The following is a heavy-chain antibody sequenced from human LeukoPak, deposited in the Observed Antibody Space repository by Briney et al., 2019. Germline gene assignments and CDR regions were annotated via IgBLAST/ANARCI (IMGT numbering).Heavy chain of an antibody. J-gene: IGHJ3*02. V-gene: IGHV4-34*01. CDR2: INHSGST. Sequence: SETLSLTCAGYGGAFSGYYWSWIRQPPGKGLEWIGEINHSGSTNYNPSLESRVNISVDTSKNQFSLKLSSVTAADTAVYYCARDGYSSGPDAFDIWGQGTMVSVSS. CDR3: ARDGYSSGPDAFDI. D-gene: IGHD6-19*01. CDR1: GGAFSGYY.